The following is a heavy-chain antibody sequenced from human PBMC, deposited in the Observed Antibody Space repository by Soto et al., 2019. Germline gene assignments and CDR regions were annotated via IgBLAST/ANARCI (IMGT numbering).Heavy chain of an antibody. V-gene: IGHV3-33*01. Sequence: PGWSLRLSCEASVFDISTYGLHWVRQAPGKGLEWLAFIWYDGSNQHYAASVKGRFTISRDNSRNTLYLQMNNLRADDTAVYFCARAVSSATYYDCIGYWGRGTLVTVSS. D-gene: IGHD1-26*01. CDR2: IWYDGSNQ. CDR3: ARAVSSATYYDCIGY. CDR1: VFDISTYG. J-gene: IGHJ4*02.